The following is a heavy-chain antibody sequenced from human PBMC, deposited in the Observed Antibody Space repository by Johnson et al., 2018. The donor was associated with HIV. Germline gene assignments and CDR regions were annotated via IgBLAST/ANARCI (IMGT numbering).Heavy chain of an antibody. V-gene: IGHV3-13*01. D-gene: IGHD1-26*01. CDR3: ARGGRKWELLGDDAFDI. Sequence: VQLVESGGGVVRPGGSLRLSCAASGFTFDDYGMSWVRQAPGKGLEWVSGIGTAGDTYYPGSVKGRFTISRENAKNSLYLQMNSLRAGDTAVYYCARGGRKWELLGDDAFDIWGQGTMVTVSS. CDR1: GFTFDDYG. CDR2: IGTAGDT. J-gene: IGHJ3*02.